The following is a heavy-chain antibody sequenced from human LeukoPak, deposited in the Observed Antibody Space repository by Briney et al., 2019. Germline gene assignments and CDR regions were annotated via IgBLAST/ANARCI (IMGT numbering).Heavy chain of an antibody. J-gene: IGHJ4*02. CDR3: TIHDPHDY. CDR1: GFTFSDSA. Sequence: GGSLRLSCAASGFTFSDSALHWVRQASGKGLEWVGRIRSKANNYATAYAASVKGRFTISRDDSENKAYLQMDSLKTEDTAVYYCTIHDPHDYWGRGTLVTVSS. D-gene: IGHD1-1*01. CDR2: IRSKANNYAT. V-gene: IGHV3-73*01.